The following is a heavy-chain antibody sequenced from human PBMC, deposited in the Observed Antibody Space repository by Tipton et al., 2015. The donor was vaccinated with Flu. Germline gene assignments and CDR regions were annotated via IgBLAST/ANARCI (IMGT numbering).Heavy chain of an antibody. CDR3: ARVVVPAASRPGRRRSFLLLFHMGV. V-gene: IGHV4-34*01. J-gene: IGHJ6*03. CDR1: GGSFSGYY. Sequence: TLSLTCAVYGGSFSGYYWSWIRQPPGKGLEWIGEINHSGSTNYNPSLKSRVTISVDTSKNQFSLKLSSVTAADTAVYYCARVVVPAASRPGRRRSFLLLFHMGVWGKGAPVPVPS. D-gene: IGHD2-2*01. CDR2: INHSGST.